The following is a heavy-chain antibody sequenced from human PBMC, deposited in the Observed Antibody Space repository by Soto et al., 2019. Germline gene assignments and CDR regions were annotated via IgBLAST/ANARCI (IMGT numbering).Heavy chain of an antibody. J-gene: IGHJ4*02. CDR3: ARDPYD. CDR2: IYYIGTT. V-gene: IGHV4-59*01. D-gene: IGHD3-3*01. Sequence: SETLSLTCTVSGYSISSYYWSWIRQPPGKGLEWIGYIYYIGTTNYNPSLKSRVTISADTSKNQFSLKLSSVTAADTAVYYCARDPYDWGQGTLVTV. CDR1: GYSISSYY.